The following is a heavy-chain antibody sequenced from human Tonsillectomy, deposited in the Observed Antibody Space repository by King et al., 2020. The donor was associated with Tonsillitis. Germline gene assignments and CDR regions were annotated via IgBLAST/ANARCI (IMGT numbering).Heavy chain of an antibody. Sequence: VQLVESGGGLVQPGGSLRLSCAASGFTVSSNYMSWVRQAPGKGLEWVSIIYSGGSTYYADSVKGRFTISRDNSKNTLYLQMNSLRAEDTAVYYCARDVAAAGFLWDWGQGTLVTVSS. CDR1: GFTVSSNY. J-gene: IGHJ4*02. CDR2: IYSGGST. D-gene: IGHD6-13*01. CDR3: ARDVAAAGFLWD. V-gene: IGHV3-53*01.